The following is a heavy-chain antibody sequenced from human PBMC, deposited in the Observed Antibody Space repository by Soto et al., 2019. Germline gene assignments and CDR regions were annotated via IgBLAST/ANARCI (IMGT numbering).Heavy chain of an antibody. V-gene: IGHV4-59*11. CDR1: GGSITSHY. J-gene: IGHJ4*02. CDR3: ARERDYVWGSYRQIDY. Sequence: SETLSLTCSVSGGSITSHYCSWFRQPPGKGLEWIGYIHHSGSTSYNPSLNSRVTMSVDTSKSQFSLKVSSVTAADTALYYCARERDYVWGSYRQIDYWGQGTLVTVSS. CDR2: IHHSGST. D-gene: IGHD3-16*02.